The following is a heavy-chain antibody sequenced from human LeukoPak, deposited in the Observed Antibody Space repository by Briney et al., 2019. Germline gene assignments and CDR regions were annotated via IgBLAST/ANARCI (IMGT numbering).Heavy chain of an antibody. J-gene: IGHJ4*02. D-gene: IGHD5-12*01. CDR3: ARWGRYSGYPIDY. CDR1: GYTFTSYY. Sequence: GASVKVSCKASGYTFTSYYMHWVRQAPGQGLEWMGIINPSGGSTSYAQKFQGRVTMTRDMSTSTAYMELSRLRSDDTAVYYCARWGRYSGYPIDYWGQGTLVTVSS. V-gene: IGHV1-46*01. CDR2: INPSGGST.